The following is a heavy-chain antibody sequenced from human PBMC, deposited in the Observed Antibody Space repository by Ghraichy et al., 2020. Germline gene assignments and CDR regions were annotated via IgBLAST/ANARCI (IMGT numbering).Heavy chain of an antibody. CDR2: ISSSSSYI. CDR1: GFTFSSYS. D-gene: IGHD2-2*01. Sequence: GGSLRLSCAASGFTFSSYSMNWVRQAPGKGLEWVSSISSSSSYIYYADSVKGRFTISRDNAKNSLYLQMNSLRAEDTAVYYCARGGVVVVPAAMPLDVWGQGTTVTVSS. V-gene: IGHV3-21*01. CDR3: ARGGVVVVPAAMPLDV. J-gene: IGHJ6*02.